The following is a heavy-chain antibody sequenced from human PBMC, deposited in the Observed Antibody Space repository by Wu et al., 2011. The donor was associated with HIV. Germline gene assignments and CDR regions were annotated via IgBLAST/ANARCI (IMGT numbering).Heavy chain of an antibody. CDR2: ISAYNDDT. V-gene: IGHV1-18*01. J-gene: IGHJ4*02. CDR1: GYTFTNYR. CDR3: ARDGRGTGDY. Sequence: QVQLVQSGAEVKKAWGLSEGRPAKASGYTFTNYRVSWVRQAPGQGLEWMGWISAYNDDTHYAQKFQGRVTMTTDTSATTAYMELRSLRSDDTAIYYCARDGRGTGDYWGQGTLVTVSS. D-gene: IGHD1-14*01.